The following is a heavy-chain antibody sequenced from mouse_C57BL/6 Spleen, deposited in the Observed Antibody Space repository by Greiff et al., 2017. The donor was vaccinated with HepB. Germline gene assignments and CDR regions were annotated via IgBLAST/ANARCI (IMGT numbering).Heavy chain of an antibody. CDR1: GYTFTDYE. D-gene: IGHD3-2*02. J-gene: IGHJ2*01. V-gene: IGHV1-15*01. CDR2: IDPETGGT. Sequence: VKLMESGAELVRPGASVTLSCKASGYTFTDYEMHWVKQTPVHGLEWIGAIDPETGGTAYNQKFKGKAILTADKSSSTAYMELRSLTSEDSAVYYCTRRDSSGPDYWGQGTTLTVSS. CDR3: TRRDSSGPDY.